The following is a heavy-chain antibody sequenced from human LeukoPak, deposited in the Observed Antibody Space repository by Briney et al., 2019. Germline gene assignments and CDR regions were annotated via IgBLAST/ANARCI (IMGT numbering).Heavy chain of an antibody. D-gene: IGHD3-22*01. CDR2: IYYSGST. CDR3: ARESDYYDSSGYY. J-gene: IGHJ4*02. Sequence: PSETLSLTCTVSGGSISSGGYYWRWIRQHPGKGLEWIGYIYYSGSTYYNPSLKSRVTISVDTSQNQFSLKLSSVTAADTAVYYCARESDYYDSSGYYWGQGTLVTVSS. V-gene: IGHV4-31*03. CDR1: GGSISSGGYY.